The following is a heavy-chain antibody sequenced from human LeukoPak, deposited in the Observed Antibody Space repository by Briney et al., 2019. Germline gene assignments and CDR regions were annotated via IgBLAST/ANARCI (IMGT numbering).Heavy chain of an antibody. CDR1: GGSFSGYY. CDR3: ARVADHYYDRQFDY. D-gene: IGHD3-22*01. CDR2: INHSGST. V-gene: IGHV4-34*01. J-gene: IGHJ4*02. Sequence: SETLSLTCAVYGGSFSGYYWSWIRQPPGKGQEWIGEINHSGSTNYNPSLKSRVTISVDTSKNQFSLKLSSVTAADTAVYYCARVADHYYDRQFDYWGQGALVTVSS.